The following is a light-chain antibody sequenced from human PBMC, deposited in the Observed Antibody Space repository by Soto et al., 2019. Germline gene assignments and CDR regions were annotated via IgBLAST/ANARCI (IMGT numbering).Light chain of an antibody. J-gene: IGLJ2*01. CDR1: SSDVGGYNY. Sequence: QSVLTQPPSASGAPGQSVTISCTGTSSDVGGYNYVSWYQQHPGKAPKLMIYEVSKRPSGVPDRFSGSKSGNTASLTGSGLQAEDEADYYCSSYSGNNHYVFCRGTKLTVL. V-gene: IGLV2-8*01. CDR2: EVS. CDR3: SSYSGNNHYV.